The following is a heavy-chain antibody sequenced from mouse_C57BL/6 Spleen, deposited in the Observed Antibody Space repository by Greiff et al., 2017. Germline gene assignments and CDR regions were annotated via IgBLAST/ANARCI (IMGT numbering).Heavy chain of an antibody. CDR1: GYTFTSYW. CDR3: ARDGSSQEKFAY. CDR2: IDPSDSYT. V-gene: IGHV1-69*01. D-gene: IGHD1-1*01. Sequence: QVQLQQPGAELVMPGASVKLSCKASGYTFTSYWMHWVKQRPGQGLEWIGEIDPSDSYTNYNQKFKGKSTLTVDKSSSTAYMQLSSLTSEDSAVYYCARDGSSQEKFAYWGQGTLVTVSA. J-gene: IGHJ3*01.